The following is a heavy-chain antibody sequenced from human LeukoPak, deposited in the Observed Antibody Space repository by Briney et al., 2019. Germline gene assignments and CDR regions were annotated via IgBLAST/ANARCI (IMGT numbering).Heavy chain of an antibody. Sequence: HAGGSLRLSCAASGFSFSSYYMSWVRQAPGKGLEWVALINPDGNERYYVDSVKGRFTISRDNARNSLYLQMDSLRDDDTAMYFCTRDLAAVPGPRMDVWGQVTTVTVS. V-gene: IGHV3-7*03. J-gene: IGHJ6*02. CDR2: INPDGNER. D-gene: IGHD6-19*01. CDR1: GFSFSSYY. CDR3: TRDLAAVPGPRMDV.